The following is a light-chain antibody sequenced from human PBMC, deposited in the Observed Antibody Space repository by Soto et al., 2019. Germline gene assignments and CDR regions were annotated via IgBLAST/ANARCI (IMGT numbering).Light chain of an antibody. V-gene: IGKV1-39*01. J-gene: IGKJ4*01. CDR2: AAS. CDR3: QQTDSAPS. Sequence: DIPMTQSPSSLSASVGDRVTITCRASQSISIYLNWYQQKPGQAPKLLVYAASKLQSGVSSRFSGSASGTDFTLTINSLQPEDFATYFCQQTDSAPSFGGGTRVE. CDR1: QSISIY.